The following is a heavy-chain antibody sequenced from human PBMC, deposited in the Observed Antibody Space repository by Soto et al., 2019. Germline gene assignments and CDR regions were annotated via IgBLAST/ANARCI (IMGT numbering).Heavy chain of an antibody. D-gene: IGHD6-13*01. V-gene: IGHV4-4*02. Sequence: QVQLQESGPGLVKPSGTLSLTCAVSSGSISSSNWWSWVRQPPGKGLEWIGEIYHSGSTNYNPSLKSRVTISVDKSKNQCSLKLSSVTAADTAVYYCASSRPWGIAAAGGGYYYYMDVWGKGTTVTVSS. CDR2: IYHSGST. CDR1: SGSISSSNW. J-gene: IGHJ6*03. CDR3: ASSRPWGIAAAGGGYYYYMDV.